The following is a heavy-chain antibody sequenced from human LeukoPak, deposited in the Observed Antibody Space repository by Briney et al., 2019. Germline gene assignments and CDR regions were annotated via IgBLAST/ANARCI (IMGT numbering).Heavy chain of an antibody. V-gene: IGHV4-31*03. CDR1: GGSISSGGYY. D-gene: IGHD5-18*01. Sequence: SETLSLTCTVSGGSISSGGYYWSWIRQHPGKGLEWIGYIYYSGSTYYNPSLKSRVTISVDTSKNQLSLKLSSVTAADTAVYYCARDSRYGSYYFDYWGQGTLVTVSS. J-gene: IGHJ4*02. CDR2: IYYSGST. CDR3: ARDSRYGSYYFDY.